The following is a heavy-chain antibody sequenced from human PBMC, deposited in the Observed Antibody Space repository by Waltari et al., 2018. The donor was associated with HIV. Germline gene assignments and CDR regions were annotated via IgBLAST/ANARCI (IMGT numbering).Heavy chain of an antibody. Sequence: QVQLQESGPGLVKPSETLSLTCTVSGGSISSYYWSWIRQPPGKGLEWIGYIYYSGSTNYNPSLKSRVTISVDTSKNQFSLKLSSVTAADTAVYYCARDLSFNYYGMDVWGQGTTVTVSS. CDR3: ARDLSFNYYGMDV. J-gene: IGHJ6*02. V-gene: IGHV4-59*01. CDR2: IYYSGST. CDR1: GGSISSYY.